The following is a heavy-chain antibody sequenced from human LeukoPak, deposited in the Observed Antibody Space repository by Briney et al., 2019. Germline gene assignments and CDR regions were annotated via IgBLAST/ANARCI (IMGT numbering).Heavy chain of an antibody. D-gene: IGHD6-13*01. V-gene: IGHV3-23*01. Sequence: GGSLRLSCAASGFTFSSYAMSWVRQAPGKGLEWVSGISGSGGSTYYADSVKGRFTISRDNSKYTLYLQMNSLRAEDTAVYYCAKQGSSSWDWFDPWGQGTLVTVSP. CDR1: GFTFSSYA. J-gene: IGHJ5*02. CDR3: AKQGSSSWDWFDP. CDR2: ISGSGGST.